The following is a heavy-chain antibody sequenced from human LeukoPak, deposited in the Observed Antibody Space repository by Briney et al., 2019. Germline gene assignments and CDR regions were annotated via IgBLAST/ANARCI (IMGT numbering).Heavy chain of an antibody. CDR3: ARDRPPYWFDP. V-gene: IGHV1-69*13. D-gene: IGHD6-6*01. J-gene: IGHJ5*02. Sequence: SVKVSCKASGYTFTSYGISWVRQAPGQGLEWMGGIIPIFGTANYAQKFQGRVTITADESTSTAYMELSSLRSEDTAVYYCARDRPPYWFDPWGQGTLVTVSS. CDR1: GYTFTSYG. CDR2: IIPIFGTA.